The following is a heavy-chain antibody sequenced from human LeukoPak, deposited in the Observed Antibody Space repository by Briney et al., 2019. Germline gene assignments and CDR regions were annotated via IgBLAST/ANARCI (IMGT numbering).Heavy chain of an antibody. V-gene: IGHV5-51*01. Sequence: GESLKISCKGSGNSFTNYWIGWVRQMPGKGLEWMGIIYPGDSDNRYSPSFQGQVTIYVDKSISTAHLQSSSLKASDTAMYYCARQKDYSHYFDYWGQGTLVTVSS. J-gene: IGHJ4*02. CDR3: ARQKDYSHYFDY. CDR1: GNSFTNYW. CDR2: IYPGDSDN. D-gene: IGHD4-11*01.